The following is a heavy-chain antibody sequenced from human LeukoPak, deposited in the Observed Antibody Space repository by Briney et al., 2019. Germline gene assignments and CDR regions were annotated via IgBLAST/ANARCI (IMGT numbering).Heavy chain of an antibody. Sequence: GSLRLSCAASGFTFSSYAMSWVRQAPGKGLEWVSSISGSGGSTYYADSVKGRFTISRDNSKNTLYLQMNSLRAEDTAVYYCAKCYGSGSYYKEGWGQGTLVTVFS. V-gene: IGHV3-23*01. J-gene: IGHJ4*02. CDR2: ISGSGGST. CDR3: AKCYGSGSYYKEG. D-gene: IGHD3-10*01. CDR1: GFTFSSYA.